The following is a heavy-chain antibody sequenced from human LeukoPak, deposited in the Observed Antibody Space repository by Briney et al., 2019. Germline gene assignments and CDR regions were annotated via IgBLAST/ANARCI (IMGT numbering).Heavy chain of an antibody. V-gene: IGHV3-49*04. D-gene: IGHD3-10*01. Sequence: PGGTLRLSCTASGFTFGDYAMSWVRQAPGKGLEWVGFIRSKAYGGTTEYAASVKGRFTISRDDSKSIAYLQVNSLKTEDTAVYYCTRVGYYYGSGSYYKRYFDYWGQGTLVTVSS. CDR3: TRVGYYYGSGSYYKRYFDY. CDR2: IRSKAYGGTT. CDR1: GFTFGDYA. J-gene: IGHJ4*02.